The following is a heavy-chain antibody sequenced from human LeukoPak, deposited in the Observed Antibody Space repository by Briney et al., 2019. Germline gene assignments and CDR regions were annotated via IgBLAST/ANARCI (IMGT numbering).Heavy chain of an antibody. V-gene: IGHV3-21*01. CDR2: ISGSSSVI. J-gene: IGHJ6*03. Sequence: GGSLRLSCAASGFTFSTYTMKWVRQAPGKGLEWVSSISGSSSVIYSADSVKGRFTISRDNAKKSLYLQMTSLRAEDTAVYYCARDGASMDVWGKGTTVTVSS. CDR1: GFTFSTYT. CDR3: ARDGASMDV. D-gene: IGHD3-10*01.